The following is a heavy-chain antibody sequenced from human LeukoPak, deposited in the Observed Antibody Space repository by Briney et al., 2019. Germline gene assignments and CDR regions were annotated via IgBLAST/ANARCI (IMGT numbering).Heavy chain of an antibody. CDR3: AREAYYGSGSPAGYYFDY. CDR1: GFTFSSYS. V-gene: IGHV3-48*01. D-gene: IGHD3-10*01. CDR2: ISSSSSTI. Sequence: GGSLRLSCAASGFTFSSYSMNWVRQAPGKGLEWVSYISSSSSTIYYADSVKGRFTISRDNAKNSLYLQMNSLRAEDTAVYYCAREAYYGSGSPAGYYFDYWGQGTLVTVSS. J-gene: IGHJ4*02.